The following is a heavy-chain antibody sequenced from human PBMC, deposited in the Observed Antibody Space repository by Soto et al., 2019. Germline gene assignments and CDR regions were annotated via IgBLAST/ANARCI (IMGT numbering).Heavy chain of an antibody. CDR2: ISSSDKYI. D-gene: IGHD2-21*02. Sequence: GGSLRLSCVASGFTFSNFGLNWVRQAPGKGLEWVSSISSSDKYIYYADSVKGRFTISRDNAKNSLSLQMNSLRADDTAVYYCARVFCRGDCYSPLDYWGQGTLVTVS. CDR3: ARVFCRGDCYSPLDY. V-gene: IGHV3-21*01. CDR1: GFTFSNFG. J-gene: IGHJ4*02.